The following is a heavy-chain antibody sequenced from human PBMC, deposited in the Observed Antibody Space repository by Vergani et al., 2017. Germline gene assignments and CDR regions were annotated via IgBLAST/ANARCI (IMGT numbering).Heavy chain of an antibody. CDR1: GFTFSSYA. Sequence: EVQLLESGGGLVQPGGSLRLSCAASGFTFSSYAMSWVRQGPGKGLEWVSAIGGSGGSTYYADSVKGRCTISRDNSKSTLYLQMNSLRAEDTAVYYCAKDHVDTAMVTSLDYWGQGTLVTVSS. J-gene: IGHJ4*02. D-gene: IGHD5-18*01. CDR3: AKDHVDTAMVTSLDY. V-gene: IGHV3-23*01. CDR2: IGGSGGST.